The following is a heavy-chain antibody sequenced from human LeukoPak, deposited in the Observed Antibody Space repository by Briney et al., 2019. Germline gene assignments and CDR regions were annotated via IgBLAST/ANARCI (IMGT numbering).Heavy chain of an antibody. CDR1: RLSFSTYW. CDR2: IKQGGSEE. V-gene: IGHV3-7*01. CDR3: AELGITMIGGV. Sequence: GGSLRLFCTASRLSFSTYWMTWVRQAPGKGLEWVATIKQGGSEEKYVASVKGRFTISTDNAKNSLYLQMNSLRAEDTAVYYCAELGITMIGGVWGKGTTVTISS. D-gene: IGHD3-10*02. J-gene: IGHJ6*04.